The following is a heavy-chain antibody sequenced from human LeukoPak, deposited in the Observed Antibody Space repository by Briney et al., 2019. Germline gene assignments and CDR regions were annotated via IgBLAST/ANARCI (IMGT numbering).Heavy chain of an antibody. D-gene: IGHD4-17*01. CDR1: GFSLSAYG. CDR3: ARSTSYGDYFDY. Sequence: PGGSLRLSCAASGFSLSAYGVHWVRQAPGKGLEWVAVISYDGSNKYYADSVKGRFTISRDNSKNTLYLQMNSLRAEDTAVYYCARSTSYGDYFDYWGQGTLVTVSS. CDR2: ISYDGSNK. J-gene: IGHJ4*02. V-gene: IGHV3-30*12.